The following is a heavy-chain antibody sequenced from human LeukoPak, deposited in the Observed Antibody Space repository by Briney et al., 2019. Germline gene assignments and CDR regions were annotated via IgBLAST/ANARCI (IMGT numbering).Heavy chain of an antibody. V-gene: IGHV4-34*01. CDR3: ARCGRRVGIDY. CDR1: GGSFSGYY. CDR2: INHSGST. D-gene: IGHD1-14*01. Sequence: SETLSLTCAVYGGSFSGYYWSWIRQPPGKGLEWIGEINHSGSTNYNPSLKSRVTISVDTSKNQFSLKLSSVTAADTAVYYCARCGRRVGIDYWGQGTLVTVSS. J-gene: IGHJ4*02.